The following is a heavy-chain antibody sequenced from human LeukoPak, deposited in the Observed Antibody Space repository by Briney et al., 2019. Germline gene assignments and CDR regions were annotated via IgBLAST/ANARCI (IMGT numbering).Heavy chain of an antibody. CDR1: GYTFTGYY. V-gene: IGHV1-2*02. Sequence: ASVKVSCKASGYTFTGYYMHWVRQAPGQGLEWMGWINPNSGGTNYAQKFQGRVTMTRDTSISTAYMELSRLRSDDTAVYYCAPRGAGSHGHDAFDIWGQGTMVTVSS. J-gene: IGHJ3*02. CDR3: APRGAGSHGHDAFDI. D-gene: IGHD1-26*01. CDR2: INPNSGGT.